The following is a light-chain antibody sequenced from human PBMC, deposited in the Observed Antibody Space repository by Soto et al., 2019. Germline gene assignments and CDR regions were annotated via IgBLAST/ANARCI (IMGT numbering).Light chain of an antibody. J-gene: IGKJ2*01. Sequence: DIQMTQSPSSLSASVGDRVTITCRASQSISSFLNWYQQKPGKAPKLLIYSASTLHSGVPSRFSGRGSGKDFTLTISSLQPEDFASYYWQQSYSAPHTFGQGTELEI. V-gene: IGKV1-39*01. CDR2: SAS. CDR3: QQSYSAPHT. CDR1: QSISSF.